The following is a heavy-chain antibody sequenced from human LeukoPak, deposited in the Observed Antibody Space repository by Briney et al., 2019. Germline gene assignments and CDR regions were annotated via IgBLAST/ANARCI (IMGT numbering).Heavy chain of an antibody. CDR2: IYYSGST. Sequence: PSETLSLTCTVSGGSISSSSYYWGWIRQPPGKGLEWIGSIYYSGSTYYNPSLKSRVTISVDTSKNQFSLKLSSVTAADTAVYYCARYSTRYGSWYGGYWFDPWGQGTLVTVSS. CDR1: GGSISSSSYY. D-gene: IGHD6-13*01. J-gene: IGHJ5*02. CDR3: ARYSTRYGSWYGGYWFDP. V-gene: IGHV4-39*07.